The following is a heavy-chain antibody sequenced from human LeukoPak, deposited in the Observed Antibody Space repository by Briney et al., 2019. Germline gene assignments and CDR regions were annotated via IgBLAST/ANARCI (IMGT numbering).Heavy chain of an antibody. Sequence: SETLSLTCTVSGGSISSYYWSWIRQPPGKGLEWIGYIYYSGSSNYNPSLKSRVTISVDTSKNQFSLKLSSVTAADTAVYYCASSADTSMVNYWGQGTLVTVSS. J-gene: IGHJ4*02. CDR3: ASSADTSMVNY. CDR2: IYYSGSS. CDR1: GGSISSYY. D-gene: IGHD5-18*01. V-gene: IGHV4-59*01.